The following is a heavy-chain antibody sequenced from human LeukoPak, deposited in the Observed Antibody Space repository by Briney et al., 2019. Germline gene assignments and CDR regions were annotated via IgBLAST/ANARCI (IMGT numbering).Heavy chain of an antibody. CDR1: GGSIYNSAYH. D-gene: IGHD3-22*01. V-gene: IGHV4-39*01. Sequence: PSETLSPTCSVSGGSIYNSAYHWGWIRQPPGKGREWIGRIYYSGSTYYNPSLKSRVTISVDTSKNQFSLKLSSVTAADTAVYYCARPGEVYYYNSSGYPAHYFDYWGQGTLVTVSS. CDR3: ARPGEVYYYNSSGYPAHYFDY. J-gene: IGHJ4*02. CDR2: IYYSGST.